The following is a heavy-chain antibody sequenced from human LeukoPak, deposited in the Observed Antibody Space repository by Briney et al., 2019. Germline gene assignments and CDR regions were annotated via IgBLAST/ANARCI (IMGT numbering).Heavy chain of an antibody. D-gene: IGHD2-21*02. Sequence: GGSLRLSCVASGFTLRSYVMNWVRQTPGKGLEWVPSISGSGDSTFYADSVKGRFSISRDNSKNTLYLQVNGLRTEDTAVYYCAKDRLLNCRGDCYIFDYWGQGTVVTVSS. CDR1: GFTLRSYV. CDR3: AKDRLLNCRGDCYIFDY. J-gene: IGHJ4*02. V-gene: IGHV3-23*01. CDR2: ISGSGDST.